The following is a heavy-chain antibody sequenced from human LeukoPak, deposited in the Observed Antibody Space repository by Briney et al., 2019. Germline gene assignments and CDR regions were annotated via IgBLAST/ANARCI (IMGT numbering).Heavy chain of an antibody. CDR2: IIPILGIA. D-gene: IGHD3-10*01. J-gene: IGHJ6*02. V-gene: IGHV1-69*04. CDR1: GGTFTSYA. Sequence: SVKVPCKASGGTFTSYAISWVRQAPGQGLEWMGRIIPILGIANYAQKFQGRVTITADKSTSTAYMELSSLRSEDTAVYYCARAGITMVRGVTYYYYGMDVWGQGTTVTVSS. CDR3: ARAGITMVRGVTYYYYGMDV.